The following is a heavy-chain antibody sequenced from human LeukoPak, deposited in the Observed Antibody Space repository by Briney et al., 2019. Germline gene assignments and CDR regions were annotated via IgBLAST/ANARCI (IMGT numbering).Heavy chain of an antibody. D-gene: IGHD6-19*01. V-gene: IGHV3-74*01. CDR2: IDNGGSGT. J-gene: IGHJ4*01. Sequence: PGGSLRLSCAASGFTFSGYWMHWVRQVPEKGLVLVSRIDNGGSGTTYADSVKGRFTASRDNAKNTLYLQMNSLRAEDTAVYYCAKGIYSSGWSYFDYWGHGTLVTVSS. CDR1: GFTFSGYW. CDR3: AKGIYSSGWSYFDY.